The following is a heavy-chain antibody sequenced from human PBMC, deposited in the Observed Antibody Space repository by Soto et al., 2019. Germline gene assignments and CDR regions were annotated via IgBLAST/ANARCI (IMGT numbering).Heavy chain of an antibody. V-gene: IGHV4-39*01. D-gene: IGHD4-17*01. J-gene: IGHJ6*04. CDR1: GGSISSSSYY. Sequence: SETLSLTCTVSGGSISSSSYYWGWIRQPPGKGLEWIGSIYYSGSTYYNPSLKSRVTISVDTSKNQFSLKLSSVTAADTAVYYCARAVMRKYGDSSEGVWGKGTTVTVSS. CDR2: IYYSGST. CDR3: ARAVMRKYGDSSEGV.